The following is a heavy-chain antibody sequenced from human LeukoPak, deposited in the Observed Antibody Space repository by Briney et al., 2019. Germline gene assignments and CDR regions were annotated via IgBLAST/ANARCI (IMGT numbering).Heavy chain of an antibody. V-gene: IGHV3-30-3*01. CDR2: ISYDGSNK. J-gene: IGHJ4*02. CDR1: GFTFSSYA. D-gene: IGHD6-19*01. CDR3: AKDRSYIAVAGTCDY. Sequence: GRSLRLSCAASGFTFSSYAMHWVRQAPGKGLEWVAVISYDGSNKYYADSVKGRFTISRDNSKNTLHLQMNSLRAEDTAVYYCAKDRSYIAVAGTCDYWGQGTLVTVSS.